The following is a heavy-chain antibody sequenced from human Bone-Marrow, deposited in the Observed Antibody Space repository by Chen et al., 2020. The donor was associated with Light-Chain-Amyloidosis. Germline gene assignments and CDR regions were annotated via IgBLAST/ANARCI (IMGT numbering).Heavy chain of an antibody. J-gene: IGHJ4*02. D-gene: IGHD5-12*01. Sequence: EVQLEQSGPEVKKPGESLNIACKGPGYTFPNYWIGWVRQMPGKGLEWMGVIYPDDSEARYSPSFEGQVTISADKSITTAYLQWRSLKASDTAMYYCARRRDGYNFDYWGQGTLVTVSS. CDR3: ARRRDGYNFDY. V-gene: IGHV5-51*01. CDR2: IYPDDSEA. CDR1: GYTFPNYW.